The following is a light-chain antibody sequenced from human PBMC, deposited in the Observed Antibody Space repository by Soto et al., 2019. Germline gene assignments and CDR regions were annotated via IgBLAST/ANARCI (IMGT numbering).Light chain of an antibody. CDR2: GAS. CDR3: QEYGSSPLT. Sequence: EIVLTQSPGTPSLSPGERATLSCRASQSVSSSYLAWYQQKPGQAPRLLIYGASSRATGIPARFSGSGSGTEFTLTISSLQSEDFAVYYCQEYGSSPLTFGGGTKVDIK. J-gene: IGKJ4*01. CDR1: QSVSSSY. V-gene: IGKV3-20*01.